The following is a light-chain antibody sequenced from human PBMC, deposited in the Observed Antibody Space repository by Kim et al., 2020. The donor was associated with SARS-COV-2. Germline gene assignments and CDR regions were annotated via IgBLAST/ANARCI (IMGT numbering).Light chain of an antibody. Sequence: DIQMTQSPSSLSASVGDRVTITCQASQDIRKYLSWYQQKPGKAPKVLIYDASKLETGVTSRFSGSGSRTDFTFTISSLQPEDIATYYCQQYDNLPLTFGQGTRLEIK. CDR3: QQYDNLPLT. V-gene: IGKV1-33*01. CDR2: DAS. J-gene: IGKJ5*01. CDR1: QDIRKY.